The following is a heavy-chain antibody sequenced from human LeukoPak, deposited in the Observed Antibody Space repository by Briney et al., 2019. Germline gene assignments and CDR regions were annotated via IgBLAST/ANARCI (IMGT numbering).Heavy chain of an antibody. V-gene: IGHV4-59*11. CDR2: IYYSGST. D-gene: IGHD2-2*02. J-gene: IGHJ5*02. Sequence: SETLSLTCTVSGGSISSHYWSWIRQPPGKGLEWIGYIYYSGSTNYNPSLKSRVTISVDTSKNQFSLKLSSVTAADTAVYYCARVVVVVPAAIPHWFGPWGQGTLVTVSS. CDR3: ARVVVVVPAAIPHWFGP. CDR1: GGSISSHY.